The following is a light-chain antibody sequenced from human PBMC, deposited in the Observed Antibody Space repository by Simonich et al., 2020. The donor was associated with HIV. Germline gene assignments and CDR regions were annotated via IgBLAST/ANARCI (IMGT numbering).Light chain of an antibody. CDR2: GAS. CDR3: QQYNDWPRT. CDR1: QSVSSSY. J-gene: IGKJ1*01. Sequence: EIVLTQSPGTLSLSPGERATLSCRASQSVSSSYLAWHQQKPGQAPRLLIYGASSRGTGIPDRFSGSGSGADFTLTISRLEPEDFAVYYCQQYNDWPRTFGQGTKVEIK. V-gene: IGKV3-20*01.